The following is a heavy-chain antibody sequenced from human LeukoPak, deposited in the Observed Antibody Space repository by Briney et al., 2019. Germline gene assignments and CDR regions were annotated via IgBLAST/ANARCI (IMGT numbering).Heavy chain of an antibody. V-gene: IGHV3-23*01. CDR1: GFTFSDYY. CDR3: AKSRCSSGWYVFGECGYFDY. CDR2: ISGSGGST. D-gene: IGHD6-19*01. Sequence: PGGSLRLSCAASGFTFSDYYMSWIRQAPGKGLEWVSAISGSGGSTYYADSVKGRFTISRDNSKNTLYLQMNSLRAEDTAVYYCAKSRCSSGWYVFGECGYFDYWGQGTLVTVSS. J-gene: IGHJ4*02.